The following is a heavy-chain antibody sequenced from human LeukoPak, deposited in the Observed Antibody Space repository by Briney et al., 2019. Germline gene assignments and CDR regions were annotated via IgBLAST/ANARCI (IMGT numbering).Heavy chain of an antibody. Sequence: ASVKVSCKASGYTFTSYYMHWVRQASGQGLEWMGIINPSGGSTSYAQKFQGRVTMTRDTSTSTVYMELSSLRSEDTAVYYCARDKAPNNDFWSGCYGYWGQGTLVTVSS. D-gene: IGHD3-3*01. CDR2: INPSGGST. J-gene: IGHJ4*02. CDR3: ARDKAPNNDFWSGCYGY. CDR1: GYTFTSYY. V-gene: IGHV1-46*01.